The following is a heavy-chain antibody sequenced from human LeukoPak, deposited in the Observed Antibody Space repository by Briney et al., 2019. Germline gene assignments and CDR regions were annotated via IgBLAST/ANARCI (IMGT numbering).Heavy chain of an antibody. V-gene: IGHV3-11*01. CDR1: GFTFSDYY. CDR3: ARTLRGMATIPLYTFDY. D-gene: IGHD5-24*01. Sequence: PGGSLRLSCAASGFTFSDYYMSWIRQAPGKGLEWVSYISSSGSTIYYADSVKGRFTISRDNAKNSLYLQMNSLRAEDTAVYYCARTLRGMATIPLYTFDYWGQGTLVTVSS. CDR2: ISSSGSTI. J-gene: IGHJ4*02.